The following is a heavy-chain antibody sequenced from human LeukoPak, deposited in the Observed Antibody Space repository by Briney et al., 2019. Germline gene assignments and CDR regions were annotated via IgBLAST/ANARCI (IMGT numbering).Heavy chain of an antibody. CDR2: IKEDGNGK. Sequence: GGSLRLSCAASGSTFSSYWMSWVRQAPGKGLEWLANIKEDGNGKNYVDSVKGRFTISRDNAKNSLYLQVNSLTAEDTAVYYCAREIPAATVLFDRWGQGTLVTVSS. CDR3: AREIPAATVLFDR. CDR1: GSTFSSYW. D-gene: IGHD6-25*01. J-gene: IGHJ5*02. V-gene: IGHV3-7*01.